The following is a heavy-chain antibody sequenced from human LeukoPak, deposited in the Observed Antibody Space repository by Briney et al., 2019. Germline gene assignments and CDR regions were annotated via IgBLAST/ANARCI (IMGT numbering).Heavy chain of an antibody. D-gene: IGHD3-3*01. V-gene: IGHV4-30-4*07. Sequence: SQTLSLTCAVSGGSISSDGYSWSWNRQPPGKGREWVGYIYYSGSNYYNPSLKSRVTISVDTSKNQLSLKLSSVAAAATAVYCSARAEVKRFLEWLLPSGAFDIWGQGTMATVSS. CDR2: IYYSGSN. CDR1: GGSISSDGYS. CDR3: ARAEVKRFLEWLLPSGAFDI. J-gene: IGHJ3*02.